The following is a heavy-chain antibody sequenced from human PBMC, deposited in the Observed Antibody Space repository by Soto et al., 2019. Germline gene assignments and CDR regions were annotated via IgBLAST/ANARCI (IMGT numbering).Heavy chain of an antibody. J-gene: IGHJ6*03. CDR2: LSYAGDT. CDR1: GFTLSTYD. V-gene: IGHV3-13*01. Sequence: EVQLVESGGGLVQPGGSLRLSCAASGFTLSTYDMHWVRQATGKGLEWVAALSYAGDTSSSGSVKGRFTVSRESAKNSLYLQMNSVNVGATAVYYCVKGPHSPAQYHSMAVWGKGTTVTVSS. CDR3: VKGPHSPAQYHSMAV.